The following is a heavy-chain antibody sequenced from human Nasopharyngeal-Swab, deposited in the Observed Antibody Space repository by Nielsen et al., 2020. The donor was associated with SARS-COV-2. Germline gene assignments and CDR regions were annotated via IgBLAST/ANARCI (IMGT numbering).Heavy chain of an antibody. CDR2: IYYSGST. Sequence: SETLSLTCTGSGGSISSSSYYWGWIRQPPGKGLEWIGSIYYSGSTYYNPSLKSRVTISVDTSKNQFSLKLSSVTAAETAVYYCARHRGLRSYYYGMDVWGQGTTVTVSS. D-gene: IGHD4-17*01. J-gene: IGHJ6*02. CDR3: ARHRGLRSYYYGMDV. V-gene: IGHV4-39*01. CDR1: GGSISSSSYY.